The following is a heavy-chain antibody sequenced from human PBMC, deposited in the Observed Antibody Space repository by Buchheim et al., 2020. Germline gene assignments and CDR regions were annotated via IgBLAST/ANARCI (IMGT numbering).Heavy chain of an antibody. D-gene: IGHD3-22*01. CDR1: GGSISSINW. Sequence: QVQLQESGPGLVKPSGTLSLTCAVSGGSISSINWWSWVRQPPGKGRAWIGGIYHSGSTNYNPSLKSRVSISVDKSKNQFSLNLSSVTAAATAVYYCAASYDRSGPGQRGAFDIWGQGT. V-gene: IGHV4-4*02. CDR3: AASYDRSGPGQRGAFDI. J-gene: IGHJ3*02. CDR2: IYHSGST.